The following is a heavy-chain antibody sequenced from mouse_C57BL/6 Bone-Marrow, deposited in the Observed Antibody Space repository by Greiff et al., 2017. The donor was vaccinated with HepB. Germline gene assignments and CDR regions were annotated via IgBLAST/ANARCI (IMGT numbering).Heavy chain of an antibody. CDR3: ARGGDYDSASVDRGG. CDR2: INPSSGGT. J-gene: IGHJ1*03. V-gene: IGHV1-72*01. D-gene: IGHD1-1*01. Sequence: QVQLQQPGAELVKPGASVKLSCKASGYTFTSYWMHWVKQRPGRGLEWIGRINPSSGGTKYNEKFKSKATLTVDKSSSTAYMQLSSLTSEDSAVYYCARGGDYDSASVDRGGWGTGITVTV. CDR1: GYTFTSYW.